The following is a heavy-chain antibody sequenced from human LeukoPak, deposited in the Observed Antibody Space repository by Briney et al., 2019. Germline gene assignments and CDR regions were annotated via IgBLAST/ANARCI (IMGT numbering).Heavy chain of an antibody. CDR1: GFTFSTYW. CDR2: IHQDGNEK. J-gene: IGHJ4*02. CDR3: ARGDKFSGDY. Sequence: PGGSLRLSCAASGFTFSTYWMSWVRQAPGKGLEWVANIHQDGNEKYYVDSVKGRFTISRDNAKNSPYLQMNSLRAEDTAVYYCARGDKFSGDYWGQGTLVTVSS. V-gene: IGHV3-7*04. D-gene: IGHD2-15*01.